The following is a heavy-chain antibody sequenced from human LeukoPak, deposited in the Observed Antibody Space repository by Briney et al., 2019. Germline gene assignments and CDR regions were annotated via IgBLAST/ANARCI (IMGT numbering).Heavy chain of an antibody. Sequence: KPSETLSLTCTVSGGSISSYYWSWIRQPPGKGLEWIGHIYYSGSTNYNPSLKSRVTISVDTSKNQFSLKLSSVTAADTAVYYCARAQYCSGGSCYLRWRLGALDYWGQGTLVTVSS. CDR1: GGSISSYY. D-gene: IGHD2-15*01. CDR3: ARAQYCSGGSCYLRWRLGALDY. CDR2: IYYSGST. V-gene: IGHV4-59*01. J-gene: IGHJ4*02.